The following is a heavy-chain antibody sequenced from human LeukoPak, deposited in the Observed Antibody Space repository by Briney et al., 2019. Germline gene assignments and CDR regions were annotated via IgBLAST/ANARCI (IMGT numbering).Heavy chain of an antibody. CDR3: AQSRKYYYDTSGWYFDY. CDR2: ISGRGLST. D-gene: IGHD3-22*01. V-gene: IGHV3-23*01. Sequence: PGGSLRLSCAVSGFTFSDYAMSWVRQAPGKGLDWVSVISGRGLSTYYADFVKGRFTISRDNSKNTLFLQTNSLRAEDTAVYYCAQSRKYYYDTSGWYFDYWGQGTLVTVSS. CDR1: GFTFSDYA. J-gene: IGHJ4*02.